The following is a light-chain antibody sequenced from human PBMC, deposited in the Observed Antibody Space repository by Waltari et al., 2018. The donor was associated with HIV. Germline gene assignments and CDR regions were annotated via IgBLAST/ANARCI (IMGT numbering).Light chain of an antibody. CDR1: NSNIGSNY. CDR2: RNI. V-gene: IGLV1-47*01. J-gene: IGLJ3*02. CDR3: AAWDDSLSGWV. Sequence: QSVLTQPPSASGTPGQRVTISCSGRNSNIGSNYVYWYQQLPGTAPKLLIYRNIQRPSGVPDRCSGSKSGTSASLAISGLRSEDEADYHCAAWDDSLSGWVFGGGTKLTVL.